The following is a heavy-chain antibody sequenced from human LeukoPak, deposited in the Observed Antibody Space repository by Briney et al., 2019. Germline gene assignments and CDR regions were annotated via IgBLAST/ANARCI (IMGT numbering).Heavy chain of an antibody. CDR3: ARGDYYDSSGYVTDWFDP. J-gene: IGHJ5*02. Sequence: SETLSLTCAVYGGSFSGYYWSWIRQPPGKGLEWIGYIYYSGSTNYNPSLKSRVTISVDTSKNQFSLKLSSVTAADTAVYYCARGDYYDSSGYVTDWFDPWGQGTLVTVSS. D-gene: IGHD3-22*01. CDR2: IYYSGST. V-gene: IGHV4-59*08. CDR1: GGSFSGYY.